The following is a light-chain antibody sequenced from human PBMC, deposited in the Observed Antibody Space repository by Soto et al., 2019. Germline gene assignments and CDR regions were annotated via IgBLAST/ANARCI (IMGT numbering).Light chain of an antibody. CDR1: QSVGSN. Sequence: EIVMTQSPATLSVSPGESATLSCRASQSVGSNLAWYQHKPGQAPRLLIYGASSRATGIPDRFSGSGSGTDFTLTISRLEPEDFAVYYCQQYGSSPPAFGQGTKVDIK. V-gene: IGKV3-20*01. J-gene: IGKJ1*01. CDR3: QQYGSSPPA. CDR2: GAS.